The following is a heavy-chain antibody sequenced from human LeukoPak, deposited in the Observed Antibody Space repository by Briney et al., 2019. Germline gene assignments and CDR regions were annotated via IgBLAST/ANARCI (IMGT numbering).Heavy chain of an antibody. V-gene: IGHV4-59*01. Sequence: SETLSLTCTVSGGSISSYYWSWIRQPPGTGLEWIGYIYYSGSTNYNPSLKSRVTISVDTSKNQFSLKLSSVTAADTAVYYCASFEYSSSYYFDYWGQGTLVTVSS. J-gene: IGHJ4*02. CDR2: IYYSGST. D-gene: IGHD6-6*01. CDR1: GGSISSYY. CDR3: ASFEYSSSYYFDY.